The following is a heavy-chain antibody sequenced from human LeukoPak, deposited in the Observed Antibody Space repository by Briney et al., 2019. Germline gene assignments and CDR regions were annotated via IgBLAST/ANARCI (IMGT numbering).Heavy chain of an antibody. D-gene: IGHD1-26*01. Sequence: KSSETLSLTCTVSGGSISSYYWSWIRQPPGKGLEWVGYIYYSGSTNYNPSLKSRVTISVDTSKNQFSLKLSSVTAADTAVYYCARSLEVGATVTRYYYYMDVWGKGTTVTVSS. J-gene: IGHJ6*03. CDR2: IYYSGST. CDR3: ARSLEVGATVTRYYYYMDV. CDR1: GGSISSYY. V-gene: IGHV4-59*01.